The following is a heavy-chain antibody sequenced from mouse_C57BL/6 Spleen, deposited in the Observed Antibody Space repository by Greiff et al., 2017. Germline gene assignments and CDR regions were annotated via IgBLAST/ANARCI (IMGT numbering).Heavy chain of an antibody. V-gene: IGHV1-18*01. CDR3: ARHYGNFYFDY. J-gene: IGHJ2*01. CDR2: INPNNGGS. Sequence: EVKLMESGPELVKPGASVKIPCKASGYTFTDYNMDWVKQSPGKSLEWIGDINPNNGGSVYNQKFKGKATLTVDKSSSTAYMELHSLTSEDTAVYYCARHYGNFYFDYWGQGTTLTVSS. CDR1: GYTFTDYN. D-gene: IGHD2-1*01.